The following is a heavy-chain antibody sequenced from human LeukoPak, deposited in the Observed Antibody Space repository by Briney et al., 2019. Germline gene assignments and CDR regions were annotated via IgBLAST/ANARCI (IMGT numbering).Heavy chain of an antibody. V-gene: IGHV3-7*01. CDR2: IKQDGSEK. CDR1: GFTFSIYW. Sequence: RGSLRLSCAASGFTFSIYWMSWVRQAPGKGREWVANIKQDGSEKYYVDAEKGRCTITRDNAKNTMYLQMNRLRAEDTAVYYCAKGTSAVAASDDFDIWGQGTMVTVSS. J-gene: IGHJ3*02. CDR3: AKGTSAVAASDDFDI. D-gene: IGHD2-15*01.